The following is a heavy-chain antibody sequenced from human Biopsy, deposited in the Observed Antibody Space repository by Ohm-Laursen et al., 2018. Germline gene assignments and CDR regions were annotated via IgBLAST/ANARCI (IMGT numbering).Heavy chain of an antibody. CDR1: GYTFTGYY. D-gene: IGHD3-9*01. CDR3: AIDGNDFLTDYLKIDQ. Sequence: GSSVKVSCKASGYTFTGYYFHWVRQAPGQGLEWMGRINPKSGGTHYLEKFRGRVTMTRDTSISTAYMEVSSLRSDDTAVYYCAIDGNDFLTDYLKIDQWGQGTLVTVSS. J-gene: IGHJ4*02. V-gene: IGHV1-2*06. CDR2: INPKSGGT.